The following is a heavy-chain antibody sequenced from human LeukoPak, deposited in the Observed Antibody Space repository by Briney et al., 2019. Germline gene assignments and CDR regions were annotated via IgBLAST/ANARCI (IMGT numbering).Heavy chain of an antibody. J-gene: IGHJ3*02. CDR1: DGSISNYF. V-gene: IGHV4-59*01. CDR3: ARDRRRDLLHAFDI. CDR2: VHYSEPT. D-gene: IGHD1-26*01. Sequence: SSETLSLICTVSDGSISNYFWSWIRQPPGKGLEWIAYVHYSEPTNYNPSLRSRVTISLDTSKNQFSLKLRSVTAADTAVYYCARDRRRDLLHAFDIWGQGTMITVSS.